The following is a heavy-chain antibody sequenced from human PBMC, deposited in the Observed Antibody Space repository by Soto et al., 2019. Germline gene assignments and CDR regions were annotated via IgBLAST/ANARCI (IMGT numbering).Heavy chain of an antibody. Sequence: QVQLVQSGAQVKKPGASVKVSCKSSGYTFDNYALHWVRQAPGRSLEWMGWIHAGNGYTKYSQSSQGRVTITRDTSASTVHMDLSSLISEDTAVDYWARVHDCGYDFKLASDTWGQGTMVSVSS. V-gene: IGHV1-3*01. CDR3: ARVHDCGYDFKLASDT. D-gene: IGHD5-12*01. CDR1: GYTFDNYA. CDR2: IHAGNGYT. J-gene: IGHJ3*02.